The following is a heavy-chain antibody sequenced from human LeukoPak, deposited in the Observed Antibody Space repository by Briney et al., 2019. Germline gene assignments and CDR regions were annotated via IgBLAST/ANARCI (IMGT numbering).Heavy chain of an antibody. CDR1: GFTFSSYS. Sequence: PGGSLRLSCAASGFTFSSYSMNWVRQAPGKGLEWVSGINWNGGSTGYADSVKGRFTISRDNAKNSLYLQMNSLRAEDTALYHCAREGDWGIDYYFDYWGQGTLVTVSS. CDR3: AREGDWGIDYYFDY. CDR2: INWNGGST. V-gene: IGHV3-20*01. D-gene: IGHD7-27*01. J-gene: IGHJ4*02.